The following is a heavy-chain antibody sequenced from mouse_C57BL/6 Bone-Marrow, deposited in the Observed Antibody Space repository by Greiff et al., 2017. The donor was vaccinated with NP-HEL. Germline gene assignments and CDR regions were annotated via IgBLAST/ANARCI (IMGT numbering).Heavy chain of an antibody. CDR3: VRDYDVGLGYAKYY. Sequence: VQLQQSGAELVRPGTSVKMSCNASGYTFTNYWIGWAKQRPGHGLAWIGDIYPGGGYTTYNEKIKGKATLTADKSSSPAYMQFSSLTSEVSAIYYCVRDYDVGLGYAKYYWGQGTSVTVSS. J-gene: IGHJ4*01. CDR1: GYTFTNYW. CDR2: IYPGGGYT. V-gene: IGHV1-63*01. D-gene: IGHD2-4*01.